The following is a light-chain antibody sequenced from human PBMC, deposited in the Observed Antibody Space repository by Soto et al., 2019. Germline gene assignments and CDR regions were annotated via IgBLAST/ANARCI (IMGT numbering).Light chain of an antibody. CDR2: STS. V-gene: IGKV3D-20*02. Sequence: EIVLTQSPGTLSLSPGERAILSCRASQSVSKGHLAWYQQKPGRPPRLIIYSTSSRATGIPDRFSGGGSGTDFTLTISSLTPEDFAVYSCQQRSDWPITFGQGTRLEIK. CDR3: QQRSDWPIT. J-gene: IGKJ5*01. CDR1: QSVSKGH.